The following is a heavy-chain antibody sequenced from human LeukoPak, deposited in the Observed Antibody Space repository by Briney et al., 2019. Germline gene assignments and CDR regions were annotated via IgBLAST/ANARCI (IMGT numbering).Heavy chain of an antibody. Sequence: GGSLRLSCAASGFTFSSYGMHWVRQAPGKGLEWVAVIWYDGSNKYYADSVKGRFTISRDNSKNTPYLQMNSLRAEDTAVYYCARDPTRGSGWYFDYWGQGTLVTVSS. D-gene: IGHD6-19*01. CDR3: ARDPTRGSGWYFDY. CDR2: IWYDGSNK. CDR1: GFTFSSYG. J-gene: IGHJ4*02. V-gene: IGHV3-33*01.